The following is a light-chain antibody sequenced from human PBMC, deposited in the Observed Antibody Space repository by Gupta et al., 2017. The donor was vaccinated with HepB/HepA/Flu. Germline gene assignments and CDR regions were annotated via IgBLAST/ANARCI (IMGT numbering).Light chain of an antibody. CDR1: KLGDKF. Sequence: SYELTQPLSVSVSPGQTAIITCSGDKLGDKFPCWYQQKPGQAPVLVIYHNTKRPSGIPERYSGSNSGNTATLTISGTQVMDEANYYCQAWDSSLVVFGGGTKLSVL. J-gene: IGLJ2*01. CDR3: QAWDSSLVV. CDR2: HNT. V-gene: IGLV3-1*01.